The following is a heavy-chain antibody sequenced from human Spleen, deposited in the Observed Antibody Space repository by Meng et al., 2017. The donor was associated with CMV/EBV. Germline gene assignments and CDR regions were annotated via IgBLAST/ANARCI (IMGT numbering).Heavy chain of an antibody. J-gene: IGHJ5*01. Sequence: GESLKISCVASGFTFSTYWMHWVRQAPGKGLEWVGRIKSKIDGGTTDYAAPVKGRISILRDDSKDTLYLQMNDLRGEDTAVYYCATLSSGWLNSWGQGALVTVSS. V-gene: IGHV3-15*01. CDR3: ATLSSGWLNS. D-gene: IGHD6-19*01. CDR2: IKSKIDGGTT. CDR1: GFTFSTYW.